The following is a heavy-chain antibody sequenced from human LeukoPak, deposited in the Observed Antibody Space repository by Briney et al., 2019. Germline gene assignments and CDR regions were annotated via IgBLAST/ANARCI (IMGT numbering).Heavy chain of an antibody. V-gene: IGHV3-23*01. CDR2: ISGSGGST. CDR1: GFTFSNYG. J-gene: IGHJ4*02. CDR3: AKGPRASGWTYFDY. Sequence: GGSLRLSCAASGFTFSNYGMHWVRQAPGKGLEWVSVISGSGGSTYSAESVKGRFTISRDNSKNTLYLQMNSLRVEDTAVYYCAKGPRASGWTYFDYWGQGTLVTVSS. D-gene: IGHD6-19*01.